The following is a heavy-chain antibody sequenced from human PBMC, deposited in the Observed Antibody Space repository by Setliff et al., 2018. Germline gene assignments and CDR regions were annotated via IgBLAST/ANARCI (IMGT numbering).Heavy chain of an antibody. CDR3: AREGVVADAFDI. J-gene: IGHJ3*02. V-gene: IGHV3-74*01. CDR2: INRDGSYT. CDR1: GFTFSSYW. D-gene: IGHD2-15*01. Sequence: PGGSLRLSCAASGFTFSSYWMYWVRQAPGKGLVWVSRINRDGSYTVYADSVEGRFTISRDNAKNTLYLQMNSLGAEDTAVYYCAREGVVADAFDIWGQGTMVTVSS.